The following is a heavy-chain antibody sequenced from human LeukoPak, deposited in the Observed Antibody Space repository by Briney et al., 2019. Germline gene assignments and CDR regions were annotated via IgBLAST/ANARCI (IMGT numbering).Heavy chain of an antibody. CDR3: TTTVVVPAAIRGVIDY. CDR2: IRSKAYGGTT. CDR1: GFTFGDYA. V-gene: IGHV3-49*04. D-gene: IGHD2-2*02. Sequence: PGGSLRLSCTASGFTFGDYAMSWVRQAPGKGLEWVGFIRSKAYGGTTEYAASVKGRFTISGDDSKSIAYLQMNSLKTEDTAVYYCTTTVVVPAAIRGVIDYWGQGTLVTVSS. J-gene: IGHJ4*02.